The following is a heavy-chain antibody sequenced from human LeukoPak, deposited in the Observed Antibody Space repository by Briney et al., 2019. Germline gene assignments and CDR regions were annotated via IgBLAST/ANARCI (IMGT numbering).Heavy chain of an antibody. CDR3: ARDQGYTSGHPFDY. CDR1: GFTFSSYT. J-gene: IGHJ4*02. V-gene: IGHV3-30*04. CDR2: ILYDGSNK. Sequence: PRRSLRLSCAASGFTFSSYTTHWVRQAPGKGLEWVALILYDGSNKYYADSVKGRFTISRDNSKNTLYLQMNSLRAEDTAVYHCARDQGYTSGHPFDYWGQGTLVTVSS. D-gene: IGHD6-19*01.